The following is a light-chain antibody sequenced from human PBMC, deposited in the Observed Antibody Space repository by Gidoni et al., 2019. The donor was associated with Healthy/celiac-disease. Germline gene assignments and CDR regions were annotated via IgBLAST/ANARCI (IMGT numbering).Light chain of an antibody. J-gene: IGKJ3*01. Sequence: DIQITQSPSSLSASVGDRVTISCRASQSISSYLKWYQQKPGKAPKLLIYAASSLQSGIPSRCSGSRSGTDFTLTIGSQQPEDYATYYCRKSYSTPIFGPGTKVEIK. CDR3: RKSYSTPI. CDR2: AAS. V-gene: IGKV1-39*01. CDR1: QSISSY.